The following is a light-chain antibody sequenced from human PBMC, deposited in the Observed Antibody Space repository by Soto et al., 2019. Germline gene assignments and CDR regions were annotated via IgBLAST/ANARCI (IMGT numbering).Light chain of an antibody. CDR3: QQSYSTPLYT. V-gene: IGKV1-39*01. CDR1: QSISSY. J-gene: IGKJ2*01. CDR2: AAS. Sequence: DIQMTQSPSSLSASVGDRVTITCRASQSISSYLNWYQQKPGKAPKLLIYAASRLQSGVPSRFSSSGSGTDFTLTISSLQPEDFATNYCQQSYSTPLYTFGQGTKLEIK.